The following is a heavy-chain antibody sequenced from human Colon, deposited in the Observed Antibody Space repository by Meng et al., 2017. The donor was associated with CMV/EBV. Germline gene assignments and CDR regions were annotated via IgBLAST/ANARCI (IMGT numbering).Heavy chain of an antibody. J-gene: IGHJ4*02. V-gene: IGHV4-34*01. CDR2: VDHDGTV. CDR1: GGTFRGYY. Sequence: SETLSLTCVVEGGTFRGYYWSWIRQSPQKGLEWIGEVDHDGTVRGSASLNGRVIVSADPSSRRFSLNLTSVTVADSGVYFCARGSYFSGNYPRRQYFEYWGQGTQVTVSS. CDR3: ARGSYFSGNYPRRQYFEY. D-gene: IGHD3-3*01.